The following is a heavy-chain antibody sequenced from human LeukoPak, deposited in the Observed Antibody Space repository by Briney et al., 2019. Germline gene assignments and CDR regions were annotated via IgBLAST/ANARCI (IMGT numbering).Heavy chain of an antibody. Sequence: ASVKVSCKASGYTFTGYYMHWVRQAPGQGLEWMGWINPNSGGTNYAQKFQGRVTMTRDTSISTAYMELSSLRSEDTAVYYCARDLIRLVGFDSSGYYHLSTYYYYYGMDVWGQGTTVTVSS. CDR3: ARDLIRLVGFDSSGYYHLSTYYYYYGMDV. V-gene: IGHV1-2*02. D-gene: IGHD3-22*01. J-gene: IGHJ6*02. CDR1: GYTFTGYY. CDR2: INPNSGGT.